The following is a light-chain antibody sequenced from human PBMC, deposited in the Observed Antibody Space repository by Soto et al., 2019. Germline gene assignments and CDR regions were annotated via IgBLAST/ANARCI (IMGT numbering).Light chain of an antibody. J-gene: IGKJ1*01. CDR3: QQYNNWPWT. CDR1: QSVSSN. V-gene: IGKV3-15*01. CDR2: GAS. Sequence: EIVMTQSPATLSVSPGERATISCRASQSVSSNLAWYQQKPGQAPRLLIYGASTRATGFPARFSGSGSGTEFTFTISSLQSEDFAVYYCQQYNNWPWTFGQGTKV.